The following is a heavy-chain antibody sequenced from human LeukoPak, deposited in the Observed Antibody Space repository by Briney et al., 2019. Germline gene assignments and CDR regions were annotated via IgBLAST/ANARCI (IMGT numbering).Heavy chain of an antibody. J-gene: IGHJ4*02. CDR2: ISSSSSYI. D-gene: IGHD5-18*01. CDR1: GFTFSSYS. Sequence: GGSLRLSCAASGFTFSSYSMNWVRQAPGKGLEWVSSISSSSSYIYYADSVKGRFTISRDNAKNSLYLQINSLRAEDTAVYYCARDPLWPPGDYWGQGTLVTVSS. CDR3: ARDPLWPPGDY. V-gene: IGHV3-21*01.